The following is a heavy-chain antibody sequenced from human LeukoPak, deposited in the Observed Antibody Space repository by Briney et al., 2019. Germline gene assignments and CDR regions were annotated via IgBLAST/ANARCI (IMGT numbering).Heavy chain of an antibody. Sequence: ASVKVSCKASGYTFTSYGISWVRQAPGQGLEWMGWISAYNGNTNYAQKLQGRVTMNTDTSKSTAYMELRSLRSDDTAVYYCARVGDGYNYYYYYYMDVWGKGTTVTVSS. J-gene: IGHJ6*03. V-gene: IGHV1-18*01. CDR3: ARVGDGYNYYYYYYMDV. CDR2: ISAYNGNT. CDR1: GYTFTSYG. D-gene: IGHD5-24*01.